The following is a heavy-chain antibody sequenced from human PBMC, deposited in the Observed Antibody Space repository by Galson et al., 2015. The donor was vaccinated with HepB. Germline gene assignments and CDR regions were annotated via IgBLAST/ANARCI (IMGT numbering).Heavy chain of an antibody. D-gene: IGHD1-26*01. V-gene: IGHV3-30*04. CDR1: GFTFSSYA. CDR2: ISYDGSNK. CDR3: ARGWEPDADFDY. Sequence: SLRLSCAACGFTFSSYAMHWVRQAPGKGLEWVAVISYDGSNKYYADSVKGRFTISRDNSKNTLYLQMNSLRPEDTAVYHCARGWEPDADFDYWGQGTLVTVSS. J-gene: IGHJ4*02.